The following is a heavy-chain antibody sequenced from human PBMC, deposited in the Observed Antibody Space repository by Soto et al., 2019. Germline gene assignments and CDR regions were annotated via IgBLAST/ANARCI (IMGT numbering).Heavy chain of an antibody. CDR2: IKQDGSEK. J-gene: IGHJ6*02. CDR3: ARDPQKGYFYYWGMDV. V-gene: IGHV3-7*05. Sequence: GGSLRLSCAASGFTFSNYWMNSVRQAPGKGLEWVANIKQDGSEKFYVDSVKGRFTISRDNAKNSLYLQMNSLRAEDTAVYYWARDPQKGYFYYWGMDVGGQGTTVTVSS. CDR1: GFTFSNYW. D-gene: IGHD2-21*01.